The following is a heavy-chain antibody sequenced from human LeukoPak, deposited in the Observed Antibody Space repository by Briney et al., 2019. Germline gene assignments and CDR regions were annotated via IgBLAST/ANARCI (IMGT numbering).Heavy chain of an antibody. J-gene: IGHJ4*02. CDR3: ARDDYGDYVGTFDY. Sequence: SETLSLTCTVSGGSISSGSYYWSWIRQPAGKGLEWNGRIYTSGSTNYNPSLKSRVTISVDTSKNQFSLKLSSVTAADTAVYYCARDDYGDYVGTFDYWGQGTLVTVSS. CDR2: IYTSGST. CDR1: GGSISSGSYY. V-gene: IGHV4-61*02. D-gene: IGHD4-17*01.